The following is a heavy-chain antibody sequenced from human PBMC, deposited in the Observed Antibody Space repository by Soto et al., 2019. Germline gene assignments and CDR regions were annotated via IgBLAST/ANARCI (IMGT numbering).Heavy chain of an antibody. CDR2: ISYRGGST. CDR3: AKYCVSTSCYARYFDS. J-gene: IGHJ4*02. CDR1: GFSFDSHE. D-gene: IGHD2-2*01. Sequence: EVPLLESGGGLVQPGGSLRLSCVASGFSFDSHEMSWVRQAPGKGLEWVSTISYRGGSTYYADSVKGRFTVSRDNSKNTVYLQMNSLRVDDTARYYCAKYCVSTSCYARYFDSWGQGTLVTVSP. V-gene: IGHV3-23*01.